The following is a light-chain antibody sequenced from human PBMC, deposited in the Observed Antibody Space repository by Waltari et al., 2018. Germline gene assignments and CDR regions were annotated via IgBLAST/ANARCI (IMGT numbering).Light chain of an antibody. Sequence: QSALTQPAPVSGSPGQSITISCTGTSSDVGSFNYASWYQQHPGKAPKLIIYDVTNRPSGVSSRFSASKFGNMASLTISGLQADDEADYYCSSYSSSSALRVFGGGTKLTVL. CDR2: DVT. J-gene: IGLJ3*02. V-gene: IGLV2-14*03. CDR1: SSDVGSFNY. CDR3: SSYSSSSALRV.